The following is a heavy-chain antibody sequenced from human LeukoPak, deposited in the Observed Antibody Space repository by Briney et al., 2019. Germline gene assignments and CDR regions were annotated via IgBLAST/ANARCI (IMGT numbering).Heavy chain of an antibody. D-gene: IGHD3-10*01. CDR1: GFTFSSYS. CDR3: ARDRGFGQADV. J-gene: IGHJ6*03. Sequence: GGSLRLSCAASGFTFSSYSMNWVRQAPGKGLEWVSSISSSSSYIYYADSVKGRFTISRDNAKNSLYLQMNSLRAEDTAVYYCARDRGFGQADVWGKGTTVTVSS. V-gene: IGHV3-21*01. CDR2: ISSSSSYI.